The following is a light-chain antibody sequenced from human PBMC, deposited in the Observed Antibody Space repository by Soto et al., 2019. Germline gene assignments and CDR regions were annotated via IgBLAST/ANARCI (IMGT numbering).Light chain of an antibody. Sequence: ELVLAPAPAPMHLSLVKRASLSCXXGQRVSTYLAGYQHKPGQAPRLLIDDASNRATGVPVRFSGSGSGTDFTLTISSLEPEDFAVYYCQQRSDWPPLTFGGGTKVDNK. V-gene: IGKV3-11*01. J-gene: IGKJ4*01. CDR2: DAS. CDR3: QQRSDWPPLT. CDR1: QRVSTY.